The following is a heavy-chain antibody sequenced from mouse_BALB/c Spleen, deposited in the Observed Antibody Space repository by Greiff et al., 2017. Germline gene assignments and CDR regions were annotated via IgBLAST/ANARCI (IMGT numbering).Heavy chain of an antibody. CDR2: IDPENGNT. CDR1: GFNIKDYY. D-gene: IGHD2-4*01. J-gene: IGHJ2*01. Sequence: VQLQQSGAELVRPGALVKLSCKASGFNIKDYYMHWVKQRPEQGLEWIGWIDPENGNTIYDTKFQGKASITADTSSNTAYLQLSSLTSEDTAVYYCARYDAMINYWGQGTTLTVSS. V-gene: IGHV14-1*02. CDR3: ARYDAMINY.